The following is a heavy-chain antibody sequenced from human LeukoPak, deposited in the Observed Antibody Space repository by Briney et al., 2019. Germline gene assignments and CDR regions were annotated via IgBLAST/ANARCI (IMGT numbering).Heavy chain of an antibody. CDR3: AKKGQADDGGKPD. J-gene: IGHJ4*02. Sequence: GGSLRLSCAAFGFTFSSYAMSWVRQAPGKGLEWVSAISGSGGSTYYADSVKGRFTISRDNSKNTMYLQMNNLRVDDTAVYYCAKKGQADDGGKPDWGQGTLVTVSS. CDR1: GFTFSSYA. CDR2: ISGSGGST. V-gene: IGHV3-23*01.